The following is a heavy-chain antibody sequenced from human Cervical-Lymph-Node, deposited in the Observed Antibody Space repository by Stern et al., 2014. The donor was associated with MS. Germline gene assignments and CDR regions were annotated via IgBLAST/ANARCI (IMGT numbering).Heavy chain of an antibody. D-gene: IGHD3-10*01. CDR3: ALRRSYYVY. Sequence: VQLLESGSEVKKPGSSVKVSCKASGDTFSSYALSWVRQAPGQGLEWVGGLIPFFGATRYAQKFQGRVTITPEESTGTAFMELSGLTSEDTAVYYCALRRSYYVYWGQGTLITVSS. CDR2: LIPFFGAT. CDR1: GDTFSSYA. J-gene: IGHJ4*02. V-gene: IGHV1-69*01.